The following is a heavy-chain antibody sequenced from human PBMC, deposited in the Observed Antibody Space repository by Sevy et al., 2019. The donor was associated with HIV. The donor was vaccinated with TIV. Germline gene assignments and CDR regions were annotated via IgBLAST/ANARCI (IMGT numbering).Heavy chain of an antibody. CDR1: GFTVSSNY. Sequence: GGSLRLSCAASGFTVSSNYMSWVRQAPGKGLEWVSVIYSGGSTYYADSVKGRFTISRHNSKNTLYLQMNSLRAEDTAVYYCARGQYSSSWAGTLDAFDIWGQGTMVTVSS. CDR2: IYSGGST. D-gene: IGHD6-13*01. J-gene: IGHJ3*02. CDR3: ARGQYSSSWAGTLDAFDI. V-gene: IGHV3-53*04.